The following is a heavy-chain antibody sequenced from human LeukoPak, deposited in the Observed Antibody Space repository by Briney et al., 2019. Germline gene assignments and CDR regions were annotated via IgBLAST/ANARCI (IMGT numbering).Heavy chain of an antibody. CDR1: GYTFTGYY. J-gene: IGHJ6*03. D-gene: IGHD5-12*01. Sequence: ASVKVSCKASGYTFTGYYMHWVRQAPGQGLEWMGWINPNSGGTNYAQKFQGRVTMTRDTSISTAYMELSRLRSDDTAVYYCARGLVATIYGYYYYYYIDVWGKGTTVTISS. CDR2: INPNSGGT. CDR3: ARGLVATIYGYYYYYYIDV. V-gene: IGHV1-2*02.